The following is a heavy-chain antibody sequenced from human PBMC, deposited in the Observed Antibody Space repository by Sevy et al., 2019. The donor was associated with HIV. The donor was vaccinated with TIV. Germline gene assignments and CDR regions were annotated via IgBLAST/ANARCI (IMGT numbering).Heavy chain of an antibody. V-gene: IGHV3-30*18. D-gene: IGHD3-22*01. J-gene: IGHJ4*01. Sequence: GGSLRLSCAASGFTLSKYGIHWVRQAPGKGLEWLAFISFDGSDKYYADSVKGRFTISREDSKNTLYLHLNSLRVEDTAVYYCAKTRYHYHISGFFGGTFVPDYWGHGTLVTVSS. CDR3: AKTRYHYHISGFFGGTFVPDY. CDR2: ISFDGSDK. CDR1: GFTLSKYG.